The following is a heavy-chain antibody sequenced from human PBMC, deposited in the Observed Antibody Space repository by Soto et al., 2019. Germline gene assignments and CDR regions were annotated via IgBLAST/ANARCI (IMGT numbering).Heavy chain of an antibody. CDR1: GGSLNSYY. V-gene: IGHV4-59*01. CDR3: ARFSPPRKSYDSNPGWFDP. CDR2: VSSTGST. J-gene: IGHJ5*02. Sequence: PSETLSLTCTVSGGSLNSYYWTWIRQSPGKGLEWIGYVSSTGSTNYNPSLKSRLTMSLDTSTNEVSLSLTSVTAADAAVYFCARFSPPRKSYDSNPGWFDPWGQGIMVTVS. D-gene: IGHD3-22*01.